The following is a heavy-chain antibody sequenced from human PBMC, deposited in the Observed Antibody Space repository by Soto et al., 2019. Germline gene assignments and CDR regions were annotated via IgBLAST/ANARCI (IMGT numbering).Heavy chain of an antibody. V-gene: IGHV3-11*01. Sequence: PXXSLRLSCAASGFTFSDYYMDWVRLAPGKGLEWVSYISSSGSTIYYADSVKGRFTISRDNAKNSLYLQMNNLRAEDTAVYYCARDEARITKLVVVSQDAFDIWGQGTMVSVSS. CDR2: ISSSGSTI. CDR1: GFTFSDYY. J-gene: IGHJ3*02. CDR3: ARDEARITKLVVVSQDAFDI. D-gene: IGHD3-22*01.